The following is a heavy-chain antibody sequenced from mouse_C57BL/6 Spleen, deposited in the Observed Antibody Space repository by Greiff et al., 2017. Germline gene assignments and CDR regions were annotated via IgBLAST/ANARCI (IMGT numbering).Heavy chain of an antibody. CDR3: ARWNYYGSSYFDY. V-gene: IGHV1-42*01. Sequence: EVQLQQSGPELVKPGASVKISCKASGYSFTGNYMNWVKQSPEKSLEWIGEINPSTGGTTYNQKFKAKATLTVDKSSSTAYMQLKSLTSDDSAVYYCARWNYYGSSYFDYWGQGTTLTVSS. CDR1: GYSFTGNY. D-gene: IGHD1-1*01. J-gene: IGHJ2*01. CDR2: INPSTGGT.